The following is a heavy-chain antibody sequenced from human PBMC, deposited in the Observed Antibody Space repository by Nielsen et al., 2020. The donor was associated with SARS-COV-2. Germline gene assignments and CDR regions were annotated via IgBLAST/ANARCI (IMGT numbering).Heavy chain of an antibody. CDR3: ARDGQQGMNV. V-gene: IGHV4-59*01. D-gene: IGHD6-13*01. Sequence: SETLSLTCTVSGGSISSYYWSWIRQPPGKGLEWIGYIYYSGSTNYNPSLKSRVTISVDTSKNQFSLKLSSVIAADTAVYYCARDGQQGMNVWGQGTTVTVSS. J-gene: IGHJ6*02. CDR1: GGSISSYY. CDR2: IYYSGST.